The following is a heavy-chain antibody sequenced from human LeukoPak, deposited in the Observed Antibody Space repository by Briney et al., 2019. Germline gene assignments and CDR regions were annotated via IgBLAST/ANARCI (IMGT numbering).Heavy chain of an antibody. D-gene: IGHD3-22*01. V-gene: IGHV4-4*02. CDR3: VGNGHYCLEH. J-gene: IGHJ4*02. CDR2: IRRTGTI. CDR1: GDSVGIDSW. Sequence: SETLSLTCDVSGDSVGIDSWWSWVRQSPGKGLEWIAEIRRTGTINYNPSLQSRVTISLDRSKEQVSLRLNSLTAADTAVYYCVGNGHYCLEHWGQGTPVTVSS.